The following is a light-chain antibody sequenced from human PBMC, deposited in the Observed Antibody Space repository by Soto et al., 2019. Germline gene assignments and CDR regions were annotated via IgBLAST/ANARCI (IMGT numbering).Light chain of an antibody. CDR3: KSYDNSLSGYV. V-gene: IGLV1-40*01. CDR1: SSNIGAGYD. CDR2: GDN. J-gene: IGLJ1*01. Sequence: QLVLTQPPSVSGAPGQRITISCTGSSSNIGAGYDVHWYQQLPWTAPKLLIYGDNKRPSGVPDRFSGSKSGTSASLAITGLQAEDEADYDCKSYDNSLSGYVFGTGTKVTVL.